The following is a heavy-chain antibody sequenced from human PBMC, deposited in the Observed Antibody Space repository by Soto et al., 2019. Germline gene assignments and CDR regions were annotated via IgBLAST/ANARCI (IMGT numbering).Heavy chain of an antibody. CDR1: GYSFTTYG. Sequence: QVQLVQSGGEVKKPGASVKVSCKTSGYSFTTYGISWVRQAPGQGLEWMGWISAYNGNTNYAQKLQDRVTMTTDTSTGTAYMDLRRLRSDDTAVYYCAREGPAPYYYHGMDVWGQGSTVTVSS. CDR2: ISAYNGNT. J-gene: IGHJ6*02. V-gene: IGHV1-18*01. CDR3: AREGPAPYYYHGMDV.